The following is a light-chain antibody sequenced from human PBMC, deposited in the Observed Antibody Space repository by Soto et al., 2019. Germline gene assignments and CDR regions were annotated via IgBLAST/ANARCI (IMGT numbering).Light chain of an antibody. CDR1: SSDVGAYNS. J-gene: IGLJ2*01. CDR3: SSSTRTNTHVL. CDR2: DVS. V-gene: IGLV2-14*01. Sequence: QSALTQPASVSGSPGQSITISCTGTSSDVGAYNSVSWYQHHLGKAPKLIIYDVSNRPSGVSNRFSGSKSANTASLTISGLQTEDEAHYYCSSSTRTNTHVLFGGGTKLTVL.